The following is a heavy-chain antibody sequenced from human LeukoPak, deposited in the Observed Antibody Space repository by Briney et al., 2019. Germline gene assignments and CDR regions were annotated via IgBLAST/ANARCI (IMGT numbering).Heavy chain of an antibody. V-gene: IGHV3-23*01. CDR2: ITGSGDIT. J-gene: IGHJ4*02. D-gene: IGHD6-13*01. CDR1: GFTFSTYV. Sequence: PGGSLRLSCRASGFTFSTYVMSWVRQALGKGLEWVSSITGSGDITYYADSVKGRFTIPRDNSENMLFLQMSSLRAEDTAIYFCAKDRRTIAATGTFFWGQGTLVTVSS. CDR3: AKDRRTIAATGTFF.